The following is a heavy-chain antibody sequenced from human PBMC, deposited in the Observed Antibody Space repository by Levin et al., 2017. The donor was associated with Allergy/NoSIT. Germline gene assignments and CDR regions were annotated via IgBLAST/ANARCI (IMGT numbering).Heavy chain of an antibody. CDR2: IYPGDSDT. J-gene: IGHJ4*02. Sequence: PGESLKISCKGSEYNFATYWIGWVRQMPGKGPEWMGLIYPGDSDTRYSPSFQGQITISADKSISTAYLQWSSLKASDTAIYYCARHRTSDGDRGIFDYWGQGTLVTVSS. V-gene: IGHV5-51*01. D-gene: IGHD5-24*01. CDR1: EYNFATYW. CDR3: ARHRTSDGDRGIFDY.